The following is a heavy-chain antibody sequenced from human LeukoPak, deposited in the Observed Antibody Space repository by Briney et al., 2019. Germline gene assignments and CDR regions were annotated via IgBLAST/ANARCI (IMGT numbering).Heavy chain of an antibody. D-gene: IGHD4-11*01. CDR3: AKDGRLVDYSSGYFDY. Sequence: PGRSLRLSCAASGFTFSTYAMNWVRQAPGKGLEWVAVQSYDGSNKYYADSVKGRFTISRDNSKNTLYLQMNSLGAEDTAVYYCAKDGRLVDYSSGYFDYWGQGTLVTVSS. CDR2: QSYDGSNK. V-gene: IGHV3-30-3*01. CDR1: GFTFSTYA. J-gene: IGHJ4*02.